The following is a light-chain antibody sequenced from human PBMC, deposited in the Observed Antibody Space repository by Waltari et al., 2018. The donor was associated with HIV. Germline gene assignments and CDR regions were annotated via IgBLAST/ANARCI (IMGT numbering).Light chain of an antibody. CDR3: ASSRFDCTLI. CDR2: DIN. CDR1: STDSRFYQS. V-gene: IGLV2-14*03. Sequence: QSALTQPASVSGFPGQSINISCTGISTDSRFYQSVSWYQQHPGSVPRLIIYDINSRPLGVSDHFSGSRSGNSASLTISGLQSGDEAHYYCASSRFDCTLIFGGGTQVTVL. J-gene: IGLJ2*01.